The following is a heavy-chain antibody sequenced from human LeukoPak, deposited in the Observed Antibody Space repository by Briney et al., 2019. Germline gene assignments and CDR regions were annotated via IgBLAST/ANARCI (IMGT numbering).Heavy chain of an antibody. CDR2: VNPSGSS. Sequence: ASVKVSCKASGYTVTSYYMHWVRQAPGQGLEWMAIVNPSGSSNYAQKFQGRATLTRATSTNTVYMELSGLRSEDTAVYYCASVYKYGMDVWGQGTTVVVSS. J-gene: IGHJ6*02. V-gene: IGHV1-46*01. CDR1: GYTVTSYY. CDR3: ASVYKYGMDV.